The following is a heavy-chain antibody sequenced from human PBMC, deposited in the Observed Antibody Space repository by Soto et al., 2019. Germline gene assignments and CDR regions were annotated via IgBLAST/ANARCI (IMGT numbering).Heavy chain of an antibody. CDR2: IYFSGVA. CDR1: GASITDSY. J-gene: IGHJ1*01. CDR3: ARGGSDLAVSEAAY. Sequence: QMQMQESGPRLVKPSETLSLTCTVSGASITDSYWSWIRQPPEKGLEWIGYIYFSGVATYNPSLKRRATMSRDTSKNEFSLKLTSVTAADTAIYYCARGGSDLAVSEAAYWGQGTLVTVSS. D-gene: IGHD2-15*01. V-gene: IGHV4-59*01.